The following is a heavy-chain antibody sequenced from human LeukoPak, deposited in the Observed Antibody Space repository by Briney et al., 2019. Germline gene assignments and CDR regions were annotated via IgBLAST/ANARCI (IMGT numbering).Heavy chain of an antibody. CDR1: GFTFSSFW. CDR2: IDQDGSVR. Sequence: GRSLRLSCAASGFTFSSFWMSWVRQAPGKGLEFVANIDQDGSVRNYVDSVKGRFIISRDNAKNSLYLQMSSLRAEDTAVYYCARGGHRQKEFWGQGTLITVSS. CDR3: ARGGHRQKEF. D-gene: IGHD3-10*01. V-gene: IGHV3-7*01. J-gene: IGHJ4*02.